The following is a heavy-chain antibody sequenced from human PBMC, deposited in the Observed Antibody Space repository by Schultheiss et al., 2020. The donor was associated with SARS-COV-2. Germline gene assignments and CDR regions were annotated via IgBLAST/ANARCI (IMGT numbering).Heavy chain of an antibody. CDR1: GYTFTSYA. CDR3: ARGPIQLWLRSGMDV. D-gene: IGHD5-18*01. CDR2: INAGNGNT. V-gene: IGHV1-3*01. J-gene: IGHJ6*02. Sequence: ASVKVSCKASGYTFTSYAMHWVRQAPGQRLEWMGWINAGNGNTNYAQKLQGRVTMTTDTSTSTAYMELRSLRSDDTAVYYCARGPIQLWLRSGMDVWGQGTTVTVSS.